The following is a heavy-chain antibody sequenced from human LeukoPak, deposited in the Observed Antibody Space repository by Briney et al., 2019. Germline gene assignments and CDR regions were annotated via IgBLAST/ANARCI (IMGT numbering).Heavy chain of an antibody. CDR1: GFTFSDYY. CDR2: ISSSSSYT. J-gene: IGHJ6*02. D-gene: IGHD1/OR15-1a*01. CDR3: ARDEQQNLYYYYGMDV. V-gene: IGHV3-11*05. Sequence: PGGSLRLSCAASGFTFSDYYMSWIRQAPGKGLEWVSYISSSSSYTNYADSVKGRFTISRDNAKNSLYLQMNSLRAEDTAVYYCARDEQQNLYYYYGMDVWGQGTMVTVSS.